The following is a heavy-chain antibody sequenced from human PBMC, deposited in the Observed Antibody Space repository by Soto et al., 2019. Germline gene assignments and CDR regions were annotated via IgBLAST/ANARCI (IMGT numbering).Heavy chain of an antibody. V-gene: IGHV3-30*03. J-gene: IGHJ4*02. CDR1: GFTFSSYG. Sequence: QVQLVESGGGVVQPGRSLRLSCAASGFTFSSYGMHWVRQAPGKGLEWVAVISYDGSNKYYANSVKGRFTISRDNSKNPLYLQMNSLRAEDTAVYYCPRASNYDILIQPFDYLGQGTLFTVSS. CDR3: PRASNYDILIQPFDY. CDR2: ISYDGSNK. D-gene: IGHD3-9*01.